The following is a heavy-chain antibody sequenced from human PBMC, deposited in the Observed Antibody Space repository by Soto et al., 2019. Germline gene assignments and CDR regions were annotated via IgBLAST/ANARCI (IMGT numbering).Heavy chain of an antibody. J-gene: IGHJ4*02. CDR1: GFSVSANY. CDR2: IYGGGIT. CDR3: ARSSGWNRFDY. Sequence: EVQLVESGGCLVQPWGSLSLSCAVSGFSVSANYMNWFRQAPGKGLEWVSVIYGGGITYYTDSVKGKFTISRDNSKNTLYLQMNSLRAEDTALYYCARSSGWNRFDYWGQGTLVTVSS. V-gene: IGHV3-66*01. D-gene: IGHD6-19*01.